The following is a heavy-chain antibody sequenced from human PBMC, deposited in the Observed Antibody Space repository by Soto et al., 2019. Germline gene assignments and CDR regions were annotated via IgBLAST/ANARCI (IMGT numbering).Heavy chain of an antibody. J-gene: IGHJ6*02. V-gene: IGHV4-4*02. Sequence: SETLSLTCAVSGDSISSRNWWSWVRQPAGKGLEWIGEISHGGNTNYNPSLQSRVTISVDKSKNQFSLKLSSVTAADTAVYYCARAGRGYCSGFSCDSGLYGMDVWGQGTTVT. CDR2: ISHGGNT. CDR1: GDSISSRNW. D-gene: IGHD2-15*01. CDR3: ARAGRGYCSGFSCDSGLYGMDV.